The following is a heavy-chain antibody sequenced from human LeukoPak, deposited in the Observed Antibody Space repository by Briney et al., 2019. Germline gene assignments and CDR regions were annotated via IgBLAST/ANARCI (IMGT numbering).Heavy chain of an antibody. V-gene: IGHV3-66*01. CDR3: ARDSAAYDSSGPSDY. D-gene: IGHD3-22*01. J-gene: IGHJ4*02. Sequence: GGSLRLSCAASGFTLSSNYMSWVRQAPGKGLEWVSVIYSGGSTYYADSVKGRFTISRDNSKNTLYLQMNSLRAEDTAVYYCARDSAAYDSSGPSDYWGQGTLVTVSS. CDR1: GFTLSSNY. CDR2: IYSGGST.